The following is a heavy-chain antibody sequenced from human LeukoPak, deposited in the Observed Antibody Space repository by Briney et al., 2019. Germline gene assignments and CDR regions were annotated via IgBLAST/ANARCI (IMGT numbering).Heavy chain of an antibody. J-gene: IGHJ4*02. Sequence: GESLKISCKGSGYSFTTYWIGWVRQMPGKGLEWMGIIYPGDSNTRYSPSFQGQVTISADKPISTAYLQWSSLKASDTAMYYCARLPLGSGRYYFDYWGQGTLVTVSS. CDR3: ARLPLGSGRYYFDY. CDR2: IYPGDSNT. CDR1: GYSFTTYW. V-gene: IGHV5-51*01. D-gene: IGHD6-19*01.